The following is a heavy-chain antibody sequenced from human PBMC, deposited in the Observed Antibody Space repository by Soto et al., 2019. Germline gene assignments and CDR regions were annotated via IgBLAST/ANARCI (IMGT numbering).Heavy chain of an antibody. J-gene: IGHJ4*02. D-gene: IGHD3-22*01. CDR2: ISGDGGII. CDR3: AREGHSSGFAGDFDY. CDR1: GFTFSSDP. Sequence: QVQLVESGGGVVEPGRSLRLSCAASGFTFSSDPLHWVRQAPGKGPEWRAAISGDGGIIVYADSVKGRFTISRDNSKKMLYLQRNSLRDEDSATYYCAREGHSSGFAGDFDYWGQGTLVTVST. V-gene: IGHV3-30*04.